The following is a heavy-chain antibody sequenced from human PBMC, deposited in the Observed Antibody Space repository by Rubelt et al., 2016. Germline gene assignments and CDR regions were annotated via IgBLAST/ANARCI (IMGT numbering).Heavy chain of an antibody. CDR1: GFTFSSYA. Sequence: QVQLVESGGGVVQPGRSLRLSCAASGFTFSSYAMHWVRQAPGKGLEWVAVISYDGSNKYYADSVKGRFTISRDNSKNTLYLQMNSLRAEDTAVYYCARARDPLSPDYYYYYGMDVWGQGTTVTVSS. CDR2: ISYDGSNK. V-gene: IGHV3-30*04. D-gene: IGHD3-16*01. CDR3: ARARDPLSPDYYYYYGMDV. J-gene: IGHJ6*02.